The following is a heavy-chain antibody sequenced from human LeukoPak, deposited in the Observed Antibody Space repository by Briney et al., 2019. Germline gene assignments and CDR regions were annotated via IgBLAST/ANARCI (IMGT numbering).Heavy chain of an antibody. V-gene: IGHV3-23*01. CDR1: GFPFSSYA. CDR2: ISGSGGST. CDR3: AKVGDYYYYGMDV. J-gene: IGHJ6*02. Sequence: GGSLRLSCAASGFPFSSYAMSWVRQAPGKGLEWVSAISGSGGSTYSADSVKGRFTISRDNSKNTLYLQMNSLRAEDTAVYYCAKVGDYYYYGMDVWGQGTTVTVSS. D-gene: IGHD2-15*01.